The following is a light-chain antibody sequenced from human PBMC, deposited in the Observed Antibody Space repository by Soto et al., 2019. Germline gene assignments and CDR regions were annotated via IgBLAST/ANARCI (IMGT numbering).Light chain of an antibody. CDR3: QQYNNWGLS. Sequence: IVMTQSPATLSVSPGEGVTLSCRASENVGTNVAWYQQKPGQAPRLLIYGSSTMATAIPATFSGSGSGTEFTLTISSLQSEESAVYYCQQYNNWGLSFGGGTKVEIK. CDR1: ENVGTN. CDR2: GSS. J-gene: IGKJ4*01. V-gene: IGKV3D-15*01.